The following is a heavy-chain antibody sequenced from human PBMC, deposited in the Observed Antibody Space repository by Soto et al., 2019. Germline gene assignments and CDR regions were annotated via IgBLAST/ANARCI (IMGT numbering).Heavy chain of an antibody. CDR3: TQTTRTLDY. Sequence: PGGSLRLSCTTSGFTFGDYAMSWFRQAPGKGLEWVGFIRSNAYGGTTEYAASVKGRFTISRDDSKSIAYLQMNSLRTEDTAVYYCTQTTRTLDYWGQGTLVTVSS. D-gene: IGHD4-4*01. CDR1: GFTFGDYA. J-gene: IGHJ4*02. CDR2: IRSNAYGGTT. V-gene: IGHV3-49*03.